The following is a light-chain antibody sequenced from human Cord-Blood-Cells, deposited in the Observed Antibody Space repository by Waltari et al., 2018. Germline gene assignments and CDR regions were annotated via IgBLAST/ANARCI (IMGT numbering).Light chain of an antibody. CDR3: SSYTSSSTLV. CDR2: EVS. CDR1: SSDVGGYNF. Sequence: QSALTQPASVSGSPGQSITIPCTGTSSDVGGYNFVPWYQQDPGKAPKLMIYEVSNRPSGVSNRFSGSKSGNTASLTISGLQAEDEADYYCSSYTSSSTLVFGGGTKLTVL. J-gene: IGLJ2*01. V-gene: IGLV2-14*01.